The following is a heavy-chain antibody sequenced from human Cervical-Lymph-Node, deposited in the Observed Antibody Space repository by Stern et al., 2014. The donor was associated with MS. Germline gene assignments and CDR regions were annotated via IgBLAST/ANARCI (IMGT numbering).Heavy chain of an antibody. CDR3: AKHACTGAACPFDL. Sequence: QVQLQESGPGLVKPSETLSLTCAVSGDSISSYTHYWAWIRQPPGKGLEWIGSVYYSGATYYNPSLKSPATISVDTSKNHFSLGLNSVTAADTAVYYCAKHACTGAACPFDLWGQGTLVTVSS. CDR2: VYYSGAT. J-gene: IGHJ4*02. D-gene: IGHD2-8*02. CDR1: GDSISSYTHY. V-gene: IGHV4-39*01.